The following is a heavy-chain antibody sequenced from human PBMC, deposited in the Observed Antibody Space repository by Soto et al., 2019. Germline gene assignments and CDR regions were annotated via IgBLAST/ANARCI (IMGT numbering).Heavy chain of an antibody. V-gene: IGHV3-74*01. CDR1: GFTFSSYW. D-gene: IGHD2-15*01. CDR2: INSDGSST. J-gene: IGHJ4*02. CDR3: ASPTATVYCSGGSYYNEDY. Sequence: EVQLVESGGGLVQPGGSLRLSCAASGFTFSSYWMHWVRQAPGKGLVWVSRINSDGSSTSYADSVKGRFTISRDNAKNTLYLQMNSLRAEDTAVYYCASPTATVYCSGGSYYNEDYWGQGTLVTVSS.